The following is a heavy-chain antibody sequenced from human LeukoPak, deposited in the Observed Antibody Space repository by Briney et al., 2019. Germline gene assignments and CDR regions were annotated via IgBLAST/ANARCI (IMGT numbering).Heavy chain of an antibody. CDR3: ARADWDTAMIDY. J-gene: IGHJ4*02. D-gene: IGHD5-18*01. Sequence: GGSLRLSCAASGFTLDNYDFNWVRQAPGKGLEWVSSISSSSSYIYYADSVKGRFTISRDNAKNSLYLQMNSLRAEDTAVYYCARADWDTAMIDYWGQGTLVTVSS. CDR2: ISSSSSYI. CDR1: GFTLDNYD. V-gene: IGHV3-21*01.